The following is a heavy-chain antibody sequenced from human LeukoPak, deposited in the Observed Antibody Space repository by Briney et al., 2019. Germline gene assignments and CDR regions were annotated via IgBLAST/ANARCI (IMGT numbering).Heavy chain of an antibody. CDR2: IYTSGSA. Sequence: PSETLSLTCSVSGGSISSYCWSWVRQPAGKGLGWIGRIYTSGSANYNASLKSRVSMSVDTSKNQFSLKLSSVTAADTAVYYCARGYDLTGIDYWGQGTLVTVSS. J-gene: IGHJ4*02. CDR1: GGSISSYC. V-gene: IGHV4-4*07. CDR3: ARGYDLTGIDY. D-gene: IGHD3-10*01.